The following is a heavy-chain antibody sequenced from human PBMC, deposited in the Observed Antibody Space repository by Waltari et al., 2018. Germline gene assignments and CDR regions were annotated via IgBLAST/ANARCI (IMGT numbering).Heavy chain of an antibody. CDR2: IYYSGST. CDR1: GGSISSYY. CDR3: ARETYRIAAAGRRDNWFDP. J-gene: IGHJ5*02. V-gene: IGHV4-59*01. Sequence: QVQLQESGPGLVKPSETLSLTCTVSGGSISSYYWSWIRQPPGKGLEWIGYIYYSGSTNYTPSLKSRVTISVDTSKNQFSLKLSSVTAADTAVYYCARETYRIAAAGRRDNWFDPWGQGTLVTVSS. D-gene: IGHD6-13*01.